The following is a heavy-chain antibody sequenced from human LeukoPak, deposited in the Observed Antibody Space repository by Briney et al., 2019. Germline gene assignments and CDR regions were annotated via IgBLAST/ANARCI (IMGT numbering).Heavy chain of an antibody. CDR2: INSEGSST. V-gene: IGHV3-74*01. D-gene: IGHD2-21*02. Sequence: GGSLRLSCAASGLTFSNYWMHWVRQAPGKGPVWVSRINSEGSSTSYADSVKGRFIISRDNAKNTLSLQMNSLRVEDTAVYFCARAYCGTDCYSRAMDYWGQGTLVTVSS. J-gene: IGHJ4*02. CDR3: ARAYCGTDCYSRAMDY. CDR1: GLTFSNYW.